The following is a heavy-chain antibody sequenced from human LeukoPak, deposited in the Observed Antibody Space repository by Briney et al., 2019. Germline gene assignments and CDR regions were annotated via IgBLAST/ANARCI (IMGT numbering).Heavy chain of an antibody. D-gene: IGHD3-10*01. Sequence: SETLSLTCTVSVDSISSYYWSWLRQPAGKGLEWIGRVYTSVSTNYILSLTSRVAMPVATPKNQFSLKLSSVTAADTAVYYCERETVGSGSYYNRNYYYYYMDVWGKGTTVTISS. CDR3: ERETVGSGSYYNRNYYYYYMDV. CDR2: VYTSVST. J-gene: IGHJ6*03. CDR1: VDSISSYY. V-gene: IGHV4-4*07.